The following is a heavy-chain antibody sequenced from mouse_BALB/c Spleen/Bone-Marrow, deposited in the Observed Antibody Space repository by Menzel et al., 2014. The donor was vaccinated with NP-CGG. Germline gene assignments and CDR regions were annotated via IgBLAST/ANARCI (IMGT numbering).Heavy chain of an antibody. CDR3: ARDGITTATYYYAMDY. CDR2: IDPSDSET. CDR1: GYSFTSYW. V-gene: IGHV1S126*01. D-gene: IGHD1-2*01. J-gene: IGHJ4*01. Sequence: QVQLQQSGPQLVRPGASVKISRKASGYSFTSYWMHWVKQRPGQGLEWIGMIDPSDSETRLNQKFKDKATLTVDKSSSTAYMQLSSPTSEDSAVYYCARDGITTATYYYAMDYWGQGTSVTVSS.